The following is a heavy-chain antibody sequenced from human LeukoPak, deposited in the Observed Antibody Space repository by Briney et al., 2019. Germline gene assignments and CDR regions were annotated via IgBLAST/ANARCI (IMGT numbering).Heavy chain of an antibody. CDR3: ARGGAYCSSTSCHPDAFDI. CDR2: IYYSGST. D-gene: IGHD2-2*01. Sequence: PSETLSLTCTVSGGSISSYYWSWIRQPPGKGLEWIGFIYYSGSTNYKPSLKSRVTISVDTSKNQFSLKLSSVTAADTAVYYYARGGAYCSSTSCHPDAFDIWGQGTMVTVSS. J-gene: IGHJ3*02. CDR1: GGSISSYY. V-gene: IGHV4-59*01.